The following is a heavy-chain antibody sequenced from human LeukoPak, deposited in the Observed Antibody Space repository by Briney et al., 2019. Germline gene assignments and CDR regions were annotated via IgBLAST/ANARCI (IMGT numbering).Heavy chain of an antibody. Sequence: SETLSLTCTVSGGSISSYYWSWIRQPPGKGLEWIGYIYYSGSTNYNPSLKSRVTISVNTSKNQFSLKLSSVTAADTAVYYCARVGGTNYYYYGMDVWGQGTTVTVSS. J-gene: IGHJ6*02. V-gene: IGHV4-59*01. D-gene: IGHD3-16*01. CDR2: IYYSGST. CDR1: GGSISSYY. CDR3: ARVGGTNYYYYGMDV.